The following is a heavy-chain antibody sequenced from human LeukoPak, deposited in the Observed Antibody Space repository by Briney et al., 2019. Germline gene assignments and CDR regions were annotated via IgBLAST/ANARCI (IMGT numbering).Heavy chain of an antibody. V-gene: IGHV3-30*18. D-gene: IGHD6-6*01. CDR2: ISYDGSNK. Sequence: GRSLRLSCAASGFTFSSYGMHWVRQAPGKGLEWVAVISYDGSNKYYADSVKGRFTISRDNSKNTLYLQMNSLRAEDTAVYYCAKVGIIAARPGDYYFDYWGQGTLVTVSS. CDR1: GFTFSSYG. CDR3: AKVGIIAARPGDYYFDY. J-gene: IGHJ4*02.